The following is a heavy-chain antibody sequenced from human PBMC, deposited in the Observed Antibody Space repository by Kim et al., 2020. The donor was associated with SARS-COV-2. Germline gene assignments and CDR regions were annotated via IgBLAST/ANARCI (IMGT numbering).Heavy chain of an antibody. CDR2: MTGGST. V-gene: IGHV3-23*01. CDR1: GFTFSNYG. Sequence: GGSLRLSCAASGFTFSNYGMSWVRQAPGKGLEWVSVMTGGSTHYADSVKGRLTISRDNSKNTLYLQMNSLRVEDTGVYYCAKDRVEYFGEPSGMAVWGQGNTVTVS. J-gene: IGHJ6*02. D-gene: IGHD3-10*01. CDR3: AKDRVEYFGEPSGMAV.